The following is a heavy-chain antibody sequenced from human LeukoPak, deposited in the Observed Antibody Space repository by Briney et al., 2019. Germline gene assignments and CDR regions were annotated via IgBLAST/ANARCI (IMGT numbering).Heavy chain of an antibody. CDR3: ARDTMSGSYYDDAFDI. J-gene: IGHJ3*02. V-gene: IGHV3-21*01. D-gene: IGHD1-26*01. CDR2: ISSSSSYI. CDR1: GFTFSSYA. Sequence: GRSLRLSCAASGFTFSSYAMHWVRQAPGKGLEWVSSISSSSSYIYYADSVKGRFTISRDNAKNSLYLQMNSLRAEDTAVYYCARDTMSGSYYDDAFDIWGQGTMVTVSS.